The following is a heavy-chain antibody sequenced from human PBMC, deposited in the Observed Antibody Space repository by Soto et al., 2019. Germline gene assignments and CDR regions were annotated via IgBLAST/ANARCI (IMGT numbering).Heavy chain of an antibody. V-gene: IGHV3-30-3*01. CDR1: GFTFSSYA. J-gene: IGHJ4*02. D-gene: IGHD5-12*01. CDR3: ARAPYSGYDHADYYFDY. CDR2: ISYDGSNK. Sequence: GGSLRLSCAASGFTFSSYAMHWVRQAPGKGLEWVAVISYDGSNKYYADSVKGRFTISRDNSKNTLYLQMNSLRAEDTAVYYCARAPYSGYDHADYYFDYWGQGTLVTVSS.